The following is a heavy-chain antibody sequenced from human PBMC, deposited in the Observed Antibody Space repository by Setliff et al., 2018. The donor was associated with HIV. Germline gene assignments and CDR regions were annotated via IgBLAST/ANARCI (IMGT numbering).Heavy chain of an antibody. CDR3: ARHPREETQRNYKFDS. CDR2: IYFNGKT. V-gene: IGHV4-39*01. CDR1: GGSITNENNY. Sequence: SETLSLTCSVSGGSITNENNYWGWIRQSPGKGLEWIGSIYFNGKTYNNPSLKSRVIMSVDRSRSQLSLKVNSVTATDTAMYYCARHPREETQRNYKFDSWGQGTLVTVSS. J-gene: IGHJ4*02. D-gene: IGHD1-7*01.